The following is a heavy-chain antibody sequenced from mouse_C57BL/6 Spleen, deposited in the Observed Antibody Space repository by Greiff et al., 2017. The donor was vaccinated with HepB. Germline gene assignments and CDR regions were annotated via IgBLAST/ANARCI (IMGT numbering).Heavy chain of an antibody. D-gene: IGHD1-1*01. CDR1: GFNIKNTY. Sequence: EVKLLESVAELVRPGASVKLSCTASGFNIKNTYMHWVKQRPEQGLEWIGRIDPANGNTKYAPKFQGKATITADTSSNTAYLQLSSLTSEDTAIYYCANLYYGRWYFDVWGTGTTVTVSS. J-gene: IGHJ1*03. CDR2: IDPANGNT. CDR3: ANLYYGRWYFDV. V-gene: IGHV14-3*01.